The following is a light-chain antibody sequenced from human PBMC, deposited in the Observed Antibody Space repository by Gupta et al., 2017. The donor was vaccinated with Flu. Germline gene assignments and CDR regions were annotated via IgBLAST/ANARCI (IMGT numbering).Light chain of an antibody. CDR1: QSVSSSS. Sequence: EIVLTQSPGTLSLSPGERATLSCRASQSVSSSSLAWYQQKPGQAPRLLIYGTSSRAADIPDRFSGSGSGTVFTLTISRLEPEDVALYYCHQYGTSPSWTFGQGTKVEI. CDR2: GTS. CDR3: HQYGTSPSWT. J-gene: IGKJ1*01. V-gene: IGKV3-20*01.